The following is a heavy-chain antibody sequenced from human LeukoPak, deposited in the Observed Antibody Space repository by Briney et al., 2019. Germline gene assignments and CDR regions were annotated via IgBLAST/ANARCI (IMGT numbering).Heavy chain of an antibody. CDR3: ARAARMVGATYFDY. V-gene: IGHV3-21*01. D-gene: IGHD1-26*01. J-gene: IGHJ4*02. CDR1: GFTFSSYS. CDR2: ISSSSSYI. Sequence: PGGSLRLSCAASGFTFSSYSMNWVRQAPGKGLEWVSSISSSSSYIYYADSVKGRFTISRDNAKNSLYLQMNSLRAEDTAVYYCARAARMVGATYFDYWGRGTLVTVSS.